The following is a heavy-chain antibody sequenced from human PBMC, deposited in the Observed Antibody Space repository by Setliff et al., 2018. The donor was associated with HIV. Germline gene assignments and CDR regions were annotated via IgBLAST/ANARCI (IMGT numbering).Heavy chain of an antibody. D-gene: IGHD1-1*01. CDR1: GGSFSGYY. V-gene: IGHV4-34*01. CDR2: INHSGST. CDR3: ARGASKELDY. J-gene: IGHJ4*02. Sequence: SETLSLTCAVYGGSFSGYYWTWIRQPPGKGLEWIGEINHSGSTSYNPSLMSRVTISVDTSKDQFSLKLRSVTAADTAVYYCARGASKELDYWGPGTLITVAS.